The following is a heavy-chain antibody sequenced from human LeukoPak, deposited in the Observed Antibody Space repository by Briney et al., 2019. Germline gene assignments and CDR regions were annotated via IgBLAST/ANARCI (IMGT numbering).Heavy chain of an antibody. Sequence: ASVKISCKVSGYTFTDYYMHWVQQAPGKGLEWMGLVDPEDGETIYAEKFQGRVTITADTSTDTAYMELSSLRSEDKAVYYCRTTGTTWEDYWGQGTLVTVSS. V-gene: IGHV1-69-2*01. CDR3: RTTGTTWEDY. CDR2: VDPEDGET. D-gene: IGHD1-1*01. CDR1: GYTFTDYY. J-gene: IGHJ4*02.